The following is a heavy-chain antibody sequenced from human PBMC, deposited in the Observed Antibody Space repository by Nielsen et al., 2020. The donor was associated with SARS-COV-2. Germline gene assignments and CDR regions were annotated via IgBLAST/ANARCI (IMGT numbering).Heavy chain of an antibody. CDR3: ARVGDSSGYLRNWFDP. CDR1: GFTFSSYS. D-gene: IGHD3-22*01. Sequence: GGSLRLSCAASGFTFSSYSMNWVRQAPGKGLEWVSSISSSSSYIYYADSVKGRFTISRDNAKNSLYLQMNSLRAEDTAVYYCARVGDSSGYLRNWFDPWGQGTLVTVSS. J-gene: IGHJ5*02. V-gene: IGHV3-21*01. CDR2: ISSSSSYI.